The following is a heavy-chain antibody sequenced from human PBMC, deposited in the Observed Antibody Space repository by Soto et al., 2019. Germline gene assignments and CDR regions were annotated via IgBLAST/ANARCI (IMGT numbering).Heavy chain of an antibody. CDR2: IYPGDSDT. D-gene: IGHD2-8*01. Sequence: GESLKISCTGVGYSFTSYWIGWVRQMPGKGLEWMGIIYPGDSDTRYSPSFQGQVIISADKSISTVYLQWSSLKASDTAMYYCARGYCTTNICDPWFDPWGQGTLVTVSS. V-gene: IGHV5-51*01. CDR1: GYSFTSYW. CDR3: ARGYCTTNICDPWFDP. J-gene: IGHJ5*02.